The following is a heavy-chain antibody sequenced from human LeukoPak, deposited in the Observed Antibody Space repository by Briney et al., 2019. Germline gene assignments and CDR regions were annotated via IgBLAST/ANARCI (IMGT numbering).Heavy chain of an antibody. CDR1: GYSFTSYW. Sequence: GESLKISCKGSGYSFTSYWIGWVRQMPGKGLEWMGIIYPGDSDTRYSPSFQVQVTISADKPISTAYLQWSSLKASDTAMYYCASQRWLQSRAAFDIWGQGTMVTVSS. D-gene: IGHD5-24*01. V-gene: IGHV5-51*01. CDR2: IYPGDSDT. CDR3: ASQRWLQSRAAFDI. J-gene: IGHJ3*02.